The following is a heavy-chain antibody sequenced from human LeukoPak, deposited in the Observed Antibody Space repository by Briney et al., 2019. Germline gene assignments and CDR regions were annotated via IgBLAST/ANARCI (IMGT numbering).Heavy chain of an antibody. D-gene: IGHD2-15*01. CDR3: ARGPFCSGGSCYSQGYYYGMDG. Sequence: SETLSLTCAVYGGSFSGYYWSWIRQPPGKGLEWIGEVNHSGSTNYNPSLKSRVTISVDTSKNQFSLKLSSVTAADTAVYYCARGPFCSGGSCYSQGYYYGMDGWGKGTTVTVSS. CDR1: GGSFSGYY. V-gene: IGHV4-34*01. CDR2: VNHSGST. J-gene: IGHJ6*04.